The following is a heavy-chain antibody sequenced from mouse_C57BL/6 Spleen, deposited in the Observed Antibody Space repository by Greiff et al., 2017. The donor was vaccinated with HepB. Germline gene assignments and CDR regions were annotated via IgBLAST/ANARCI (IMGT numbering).Heavy chain of an antibody. CDR3: AISRGLSPWFAY. V-gene: IGHV1-18*01. D-gene: IGHD2-4*01. Sequence: EVQLQQSGPELVKPGASVKIPCKASGYTFTDYNMDWVKQSHGKSLEWIGDINPNNGGTIYNQKFKGKATLTVDKSSSTAYMELRSLTSEDTAVYYCAISRGLSPWFAYWGQGPLVTVSA. CDR1: GYTFTDYN. J-gene: IGHJ3*01. CDR2: INPNNGGT.